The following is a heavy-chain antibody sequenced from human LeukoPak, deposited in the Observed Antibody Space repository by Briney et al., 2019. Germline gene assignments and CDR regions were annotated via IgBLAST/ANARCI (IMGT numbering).Heavy chain of an antibody. Sequence: GASVKVSCKASGGTFSSYAISWVRQAPGQGLEWMGGIIPIFGTANYAQKFQGRVTITADKSTSTAYMELSSLRSEDTAVYYCAREEGQYGGYGIFDYWGQGTLVTVSS. J-gene: IGHJ4*02. CDR2: IIPIFGTA. V-gene: IGHV1-69*06. CDR1: GGTFSSYA. CDR3: AREEGQYGGYGIFDY. D-gene: IGHD5-12*01.